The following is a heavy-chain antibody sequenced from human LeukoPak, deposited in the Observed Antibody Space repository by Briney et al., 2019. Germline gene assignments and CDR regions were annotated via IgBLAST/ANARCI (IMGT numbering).Heavy chain of an antibody. CDR3: ARHSDYYYGSGTTDY. D-gene: IGHD3-10*01. Sequence: SETLSLTCTVSGGSISSYYWSWIRQPPGKGLEWIGHIYYSGSTNYNPSLKSRVTISVDTSKNQFSLKLSSVTAADTAVCYCARHSDYYYGSGTTDYWGQGTLVTVSS. CDR1: GGSISSYY. V-gene: IGHV4-59*08. J-gene: IGHJ4*02. CDR2: IYYSGST.